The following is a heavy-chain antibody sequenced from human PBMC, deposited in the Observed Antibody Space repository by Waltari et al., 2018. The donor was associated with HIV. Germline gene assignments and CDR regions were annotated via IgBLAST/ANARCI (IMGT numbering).Heavy chain of an antibody. D-gene: IGHD1-26*01. J-gene: IGHJ6*02. V-gene: IGHV3-11*01. CDR3: VRHSGSYYRYDGMDV. CDR1: GFTFTDFY. CDR2: ISSGGGTI. Sequence: QVQLVDSGGGLVKPGGSLRLSCAASGFTFTDFYISWIRQAPGKGLDWVSTISSGGGTISYADSVKGRFIISRDNPKKSIYLQMNSLTAEDTAVYYCVRHSGSYYRYDGMDVWGQGTTVTVSS.